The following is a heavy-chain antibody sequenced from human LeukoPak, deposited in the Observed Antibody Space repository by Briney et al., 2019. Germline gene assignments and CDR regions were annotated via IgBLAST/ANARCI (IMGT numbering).Heavy chain of an antibody. CDR3: ARGIIEAGLVVPASLDY. CDR2: ISSSSYI. V-gene: IGHV3-21*01. Sequence: GGSLRLSCAASGFTFSSYSMNWVRQAPGKGLEWVSSISSSSYIYYADSVKGRFTISRDNAKNSLYLQMNSLRAEDTAVYYCARGIIEAGLVVPASLDYWGQGTLVNVSS. CDR1: GFTFSSYS. J-gene: IGHJ4*02. D-gene: IGHD2-2*01.